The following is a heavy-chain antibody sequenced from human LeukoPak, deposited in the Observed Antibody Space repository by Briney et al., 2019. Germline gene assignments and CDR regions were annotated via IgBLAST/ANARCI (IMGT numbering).Heavy chain of an antibody. J-gene: IGHJ4*02. CDR2: ISYDGSNK. D-gene: IGHD3-22*01. CDR3: ARDNYDSSGYYYFDY. Sequence: AGGSLRLSCAASGFTFSSYAMHWVRQAPGKGLEWVAVISYDGSNKYYADSVKGRFTISRDNSKNTLYLQMNSLRAEDTAVYYCARDNYDSSGYYYFDYWGQGTLVTVSS. V-gene: IGHV3-30-3*01. CDR1: GFTFSSYA.